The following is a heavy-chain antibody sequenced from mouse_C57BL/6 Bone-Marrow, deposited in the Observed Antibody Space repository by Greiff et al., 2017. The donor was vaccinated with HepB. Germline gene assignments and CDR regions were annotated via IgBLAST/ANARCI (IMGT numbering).Heavy chain of an antibody. Sequence: EVKLVESGGGLVQPGGSLKLSCAASGFTFSDYGMAWVRQAPRKGPEWVAFISNLAYSIYYADTVTGRFTISRENAKNTLYLEMSSLRSEDTAMYYCARGDYDGLDYWGQGTTLTVSS. CDR3: ARGDYDGLDY. V-gene: IGHV5-15*01. D-gene: IGHD2-4*01. CDR2: ISNLAYSI. CDR1: GFTFSDYG. J-gene: IGHJ2*01.